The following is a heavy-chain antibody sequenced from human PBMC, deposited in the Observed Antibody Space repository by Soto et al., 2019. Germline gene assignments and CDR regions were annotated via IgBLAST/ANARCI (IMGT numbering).Heavy chain of an antibody. J-gene: IGHJ4*02. CDR2: ISYDGSNK. CDR1: GFTFSSYA. CDR3: ARDPDYGDYID. V-gene: IGHV3-30-3*01. Sequence: QVQLVESGGGVVQPGRSLRLSCAASGFTFSSYAMHWVRQAPGKGLEWVAVISYDGSNKYYADSVKGRFTISRDTSKNTLYLQMNSLRAEDTAVYYCARDPDYGDYIDWGQGTLVTVSS. D-gene: IGHD4-17*01.